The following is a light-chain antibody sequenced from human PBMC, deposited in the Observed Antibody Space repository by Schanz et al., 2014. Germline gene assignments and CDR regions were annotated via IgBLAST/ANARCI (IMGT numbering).Light chain of an antibody. V-gene: IGLV8-61*01. CDR3: VLYMRSGMWV. CDR1: SGSVSTSDY. CDR2: STN. Sequence: QTVVTQEPSFSVSPGGTVTLTCGLSSGSVSTSDYPSWYQQAPGQAPRTLIYSTNTRSSGVPDRFSGSILGNKAALTISGAQADDESDYYCVLYMRSGMWVFGGGTKLTVL. J-gene: IGLJ3*02.